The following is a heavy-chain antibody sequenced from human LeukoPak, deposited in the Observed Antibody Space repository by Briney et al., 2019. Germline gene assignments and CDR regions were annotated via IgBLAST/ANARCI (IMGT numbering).Heavy chain of an antibody. CDR2: INRDGSST. Sequence: GGSLRLSCAASGFTFSSYWMQWVRQAPGKGLVWVSRINRDGSSTTYADSAKGRVTISRDNTKNTVYLQMNSLRAEDTAVYYCARGRLWNIDYWGQGTLVTVSS. CDR1: GFTFSSYW. J-gene: IGHJ4*02. CDR3: ARGRLWNIDY. V-gene: IGHV3-74*01. D-gene: IGHD1/OR15-1a*01.